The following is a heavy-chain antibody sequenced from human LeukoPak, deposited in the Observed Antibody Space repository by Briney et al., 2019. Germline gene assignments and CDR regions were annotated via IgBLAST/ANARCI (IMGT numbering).Heavy chain of an antibody. CDR2: ISSDASNK. V-gene: IGHV3-30*04. CDR1: GFTFSTYA. J-gene: IGHJ4*02. Sequence: GGSLRLSCAASGFTFSTYAFHWVRQAPGKGLGWVAVISSDASNKYYADSVKGRFIISRDNSKNTLYLQMNSLTAEDTSVYYCARGSVASARSSLFYWGLGTLVTVSS. D-gene: IGHD2-15*01. CDR3: ARGSVASARSSLFY.